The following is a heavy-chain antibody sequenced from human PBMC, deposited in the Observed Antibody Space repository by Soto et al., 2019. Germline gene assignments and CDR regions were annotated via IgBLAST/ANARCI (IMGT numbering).Heavy chain of an antibody. D-gene: IGHD2-21*02. V-gene: IGHV3-48*04. CDR3: ARVSHGDCVNWFDP. CDR1: GFPFSTSA. CDR2: ISSSGSTI. Sequence: EVQLLESGGGLVQPGGSLRLSCAASGFPFSTSAMNWVRQAPGKGLEWVSYISSSGSTIYYADSVKGRFTISRDNAKNSLYLQMNSLRAEDTAVYYCARVSHGDCVNWFDPWGQGTLVTVSS. J-gene: IGHJ5*02.